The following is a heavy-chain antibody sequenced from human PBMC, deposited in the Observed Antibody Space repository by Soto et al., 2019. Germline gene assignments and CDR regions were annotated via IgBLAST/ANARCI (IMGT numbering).Heavy chain of an antibody. CDR3: ARGLRSRYYYDSSGPSGNY. CDR1: GFTFSSYE. CDR2: ISSSGSTI. D-gene: IGHD3-22*01. Sequence: PGGSLRLSCAASGFTFSSYEMNWVRQAPGKGLEWVSYISSSGSTIYYADSVKGRFTISRDNAKNSLYLKMNSLRAEDTAVYHCARGLRSRYYYDSSGPSGNYWGQGNMVTVSP. J-gene: IGHJ4*02. V-gene: IGHV3-48*03.